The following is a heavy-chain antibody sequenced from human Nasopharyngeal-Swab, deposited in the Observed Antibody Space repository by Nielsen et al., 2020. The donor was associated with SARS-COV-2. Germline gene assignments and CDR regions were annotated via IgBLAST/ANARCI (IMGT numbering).Heavy chain of an antibody. CDR3: ARVSRYYYMDV. V-gene: IGHV4-31*02. J-gene: IGHJ6*03. CDR2: IYYSGST. Sequence: RQAPGKGLEWIGYIYYSGSTYYNPSLKSRVTISVDTSKNQFSLKLSSVTAADTAVYYCARVSRYYYMDVWGKGTTVIVSS.